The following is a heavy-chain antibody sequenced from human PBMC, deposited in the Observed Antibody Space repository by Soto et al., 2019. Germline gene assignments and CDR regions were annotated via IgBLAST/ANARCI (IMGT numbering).Heavy chain of an antibody. Sequence: ASVKVSCKASGYTFTSYGISWVRQAPGQGLEWMGWISAYNGNTNYAQKLQGRVTMTTDTSTSTAYMELRSLRSDDTAVYYCARRAPYSSGGSXSDYWGQGTLVTVSS. V-gene: IGHV1-18*01. D-gene: IGHD6-19*01. CDR2: ISAYNGNT. CDR3: ARRAPYSSGGSXSDY. J-gene: IGHJ4*02. CDR1: GYTFTSYG.